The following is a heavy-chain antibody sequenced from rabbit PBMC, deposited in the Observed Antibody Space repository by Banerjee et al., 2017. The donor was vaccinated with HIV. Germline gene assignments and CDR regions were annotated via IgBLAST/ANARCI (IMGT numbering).Heavy chain of an antibody. CDR2: IDTSSGNT. CDR1: GFSFSSSSY. D-gene: IGHD1-1*01. CDR3: ARAVYASSSGYYMDL. Sequence: QEQLKETGGGLVQPGGSLTLTCTASGFSFSSSSYMCWVRQAPGKGLEWIACIDTSSGNTYYASWAKGRFTISKTSSTTVTLQMTSLTVADTATYFCARAVYASSSGYYMDLWGPGTLVTVS. J-gene: IGHJ4*01. V-gene: IGHV1S45*01.